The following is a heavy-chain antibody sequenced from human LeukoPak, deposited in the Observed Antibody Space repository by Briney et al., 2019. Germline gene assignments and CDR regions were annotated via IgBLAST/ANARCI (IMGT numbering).Heavy chain of an antibody. CDR3: AKGRGYSSGDGIY. D-gene: IGHD5-18*01. CDR2: IYNDGTT. V-gene: IGHV3-53*01. CDR1: GFTVSNNY. Sequence: PGGSLRLSCAASGFTVSNNYMSWVRQAPGKGLEWVSVIYNDGTTYCADSVKGRFTISRDNSKNTLFLQMGSLRADDTAVYYCAKGRGYSSGDGIYWGQGTLVTVSS. J-gene: IGHJ4*02.